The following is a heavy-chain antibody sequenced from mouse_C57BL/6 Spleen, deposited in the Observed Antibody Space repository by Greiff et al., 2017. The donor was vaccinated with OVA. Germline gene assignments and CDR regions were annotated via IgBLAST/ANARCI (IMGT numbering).Heavy chain of an antibody. CDR2: IDPNSGGT. D-gene: IGHD2-2*01. CDR1: GYTFTSYW. J-gene: IGHJ4*01. Sequence: QVQLQQPGAELVKPGASVKLSCKASGYTFTSYWMHWVKQRPGRGLEWIGRIDPNSGGTKYNEKFKSKATLTVDKPSSTAYMKLSSLTSEDSAVYYCARDPSATMVTTGHAMDYWGQGTSVTVSS. V-gene: IGHV1-72*01. CDR3: ARDPSATMVTTGHAMDY.